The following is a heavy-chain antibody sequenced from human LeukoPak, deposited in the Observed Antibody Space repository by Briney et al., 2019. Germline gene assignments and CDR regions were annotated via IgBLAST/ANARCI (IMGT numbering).Heavy chain of an antibody. J-gene: IGHJ4*02. V-gene: IGHV1-46*01. CDR1: GYTFTSYY. CDR2: INPSGGST. CDR3: ARDQFQGLSIAFEFDY. Sequence: ASVKVSCKASGYTFTSYYMHWVRQAPGQGLEWMGIINPSGGSTSYAQKFQGRVTMTRDTSTSTVYMELSSLRSEDTAVYYCARDQFQGLSIAFEFDYWGQGTLVTVSS. D-gene: IGHD3-16*02.